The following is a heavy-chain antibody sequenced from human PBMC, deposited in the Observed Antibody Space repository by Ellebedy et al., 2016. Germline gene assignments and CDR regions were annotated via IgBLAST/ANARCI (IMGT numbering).Heavy chain of an antibody. CDR3: VRSFGRVFDP. CDR1: GFPFSNYW. D-gene: IGHD3-10*01. V-gene: IGHV3-74*01. CDR2: INTDGTTT. J-gene: IGHJ5*02. Sequence: GESLKISXVASGFPFSNYWMHWVRQVPGKGLMWVSRINTDGTTTRYADSVKGRFTISRDNAKNTVFLQMKSLTAEDTAVYYCVRSFGRVFDPWGQGTLVTVSS.